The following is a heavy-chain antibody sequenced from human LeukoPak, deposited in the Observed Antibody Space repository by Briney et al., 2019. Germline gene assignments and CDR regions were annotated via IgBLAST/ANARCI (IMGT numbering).Heavy chain of an antibody. CDR2: INPDGTTT. D-gene: IGHD1-14*01. V-gene: IGHV3-74*01. Sequence: PGGSLRLSCAASGFTFRTSWMHWVRQAPGKGLVWVARINPDGTTTTYADPVKGRFTISRDNAANTLFLQMDSLRAEDTAVYYCAREHTPDFLYYFDYWGQGTLVTVSS. CDR1: GFTFRTSW. J-gene: IGHJ4*02. CDR3: AREHTPDFLYYFDY.